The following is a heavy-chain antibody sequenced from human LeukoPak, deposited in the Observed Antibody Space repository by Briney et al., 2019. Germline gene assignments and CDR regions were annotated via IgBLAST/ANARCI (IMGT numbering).Heavy chain of an antibody. D-gene: IGHD5-18*01. Sequence: GGSLRLSCAASVVTFRRYGIHCGRGAPGRGLGGGAFIRYDGSNQYYADSAKGRFTIARDNSKNPVFLQTNRLRAEDTAVYYCAKAYSYGSADYWGQGPLVTVSS. CDR3: AKAYSYGSADY. J-gene: IGHJ4*02. CDR1: VVTFRRYG. CDR2: IRYDGSNQ. V-gene: IGHV3-30*02.